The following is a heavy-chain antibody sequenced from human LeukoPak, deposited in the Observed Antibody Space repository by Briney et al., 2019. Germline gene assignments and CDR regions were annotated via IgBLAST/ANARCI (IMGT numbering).Heavy chain of an antibody. Sequence: GGSLRLSCVASGFTFSNYAVNWVRQAPGKGLEWVAAVSGSADTTYYTDSVKGRFTISRDNSKNTLYLQMNSLRAEDTAVYYCAKPMGNIVVVPAALDAFDIWGQGTMVTVSS. CDR3: AKPMGNIVVVPAALDAFDI. J-gene: IGHJ3*02. D-gene: IGHD2-2*01. V-gene: IGHV3-23*01. CDR1: GFTFSNYA. CDR2: VSGSADTT.